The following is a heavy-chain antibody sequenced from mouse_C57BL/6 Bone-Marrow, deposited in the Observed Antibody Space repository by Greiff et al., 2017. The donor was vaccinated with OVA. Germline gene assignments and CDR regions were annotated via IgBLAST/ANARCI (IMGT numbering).Heavy chain of an antibody. J-gene: IGHJ3*01. D-gene: IGHD1-1*01. CDR1: GYTFTSYG. V-gene: IGHV1-81*01. Sequence: QVQLKESGAELARPGASVKLSCKASGYTFTSYGISWVKQRTGQGLEWIGEIYPRSGNTYYNEKFKGKATLTADKSSSTAYMELRSLTSEDSAVYFCAREGSSPAWFAYWGQGTLVTVSA. CDR2: IYPRSGNT. CDR3: AREGSSPAWFAY.